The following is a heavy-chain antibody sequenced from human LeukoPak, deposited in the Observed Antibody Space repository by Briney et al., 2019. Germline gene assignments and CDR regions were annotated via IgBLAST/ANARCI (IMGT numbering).Heavy chain of an antibody. J-gene: IGHJ4*02. Sequence: ASVKVSCKASGYTFPGYYMHWVRQAPGQGLEWMGWINPNSGGTNYAQKFQGRVTMTRDTSISTAYMELSSLRSEDTAVYYCARGSLLWFGLFDYWGQGTLVTVSS. CDR1: GYTFPGYY. D-gene: IGHD3-10*01. V-gene: IGHV1-2*02. CDR2: INPNSGGT. CDR3: ARGSLLWFGLFDY.